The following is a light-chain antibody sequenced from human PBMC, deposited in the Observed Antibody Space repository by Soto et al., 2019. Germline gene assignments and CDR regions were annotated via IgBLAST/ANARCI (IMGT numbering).Light chain of an antibody. J-gene: IGKJ5*01. CDR1: QSVSSSY. V-gene: IGKV3-20*01. CDR3: QQYGPSPPT. Sequence: IVLTQSPGTLSLSPGERATLSCRASQSVSSSYLAWYQQKPGQAPRLLIYGASSRVIGLPDTFSGTGSGTDFTLTISRLEPEDFAVYYCQQYGPSPPTFGQGTRLDIK. CDR2: GAS.